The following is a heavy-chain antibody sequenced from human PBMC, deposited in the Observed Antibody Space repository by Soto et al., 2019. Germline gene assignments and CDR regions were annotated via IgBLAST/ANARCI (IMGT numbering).Heavy chain of an antibody. CDR2: INPNSGGT. D-gene: IGHD2-15*01. J-gene: IGHJ5*02. V-gene: IGHV1-2*04. CDR1: GYTFTGYY. Sequence: GASVKVCCKASGYTFTGYYMHWVRQAPGQGLEWMGWINPNSGGTNYAQKFQGWVTMTRDTSISTAYMELSRLRSDDTAVYYCARENGYCSGGSCSRTGWFDPWGQGTLVTVSS. CDR3: ARENGYCSGGSCSRTGWFDP.